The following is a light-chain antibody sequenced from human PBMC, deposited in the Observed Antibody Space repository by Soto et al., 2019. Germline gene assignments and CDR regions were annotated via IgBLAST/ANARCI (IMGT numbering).Light chain of an antibody. Sequence: SVLTQPRSVSGSPGQSVTMSCTGTSRDVGHYNYVSWYQQHPGKAPKLMIYDVNKRPSGVPDRFSGSKSGNTASLTISGLQAEDEADYFCCSYAGTYTYVFGPGTKLTVL. CDR2: DVN. J-gene: IGLJ1*01. CDR1: SRDVGHYNY. CDR3: CSYAGTYTYV. V-gene: IGLV2-11*01.